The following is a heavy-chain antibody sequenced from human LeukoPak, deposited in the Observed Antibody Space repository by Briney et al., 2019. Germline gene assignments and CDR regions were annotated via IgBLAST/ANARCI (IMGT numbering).Heavy chain of an antibody. CDR1: GFTFSDYY. V-gene: IGHV3-11*01. CDR2: ISSSGSTI. Sequence: GGSLRLSCAASGFTFSDYYMSWIRQAPGKGLEWVSYISSSGSTIYYADSVKGRFTISRDNAKNSLYLQMNSLRAEDTAVYYCARGTYFRSPWGDDSSGYYYGAHYDYWGQGTLVTVSS. J-gene: IGHJ4*02. CDR3: ARGTYFRSPWGDDSSGYYYGAHYDY. D-gene: IGHD3-22*01.